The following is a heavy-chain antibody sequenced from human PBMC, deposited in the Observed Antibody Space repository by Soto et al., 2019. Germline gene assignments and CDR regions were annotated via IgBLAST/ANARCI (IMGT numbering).Heavy chain of an antibody. CDR1: GGSISSGGYY. CDR2: IYYSGST. V-gene: IGHV4-31*03. D-gene: IGHD3-16*02. J-gene: IGHJ4*02. CDR3: ARDHRATFDY. Sequence: SETLSLTCTVSGGSISSGGYYWSWIRQHPGKGLEWIGYIYYSGSTYYNPSLKSRVTISVDTSKNQFSLKLSSVTAADTAVYYCARDHRATFDYWGQGTLVTVSS.